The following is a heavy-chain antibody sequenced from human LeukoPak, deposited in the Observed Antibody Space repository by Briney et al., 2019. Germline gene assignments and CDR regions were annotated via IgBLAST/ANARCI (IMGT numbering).Heavy chain of an antibody. J-gene: IGHJ4*02. CDR2: IYSGGST. V-gene: IGHV3-53*01. CDR1: GFTVSSNC. Sequence: GGSLRLSCAASGFTVSSNCMSWVRQAPGKGLEWVSVIYSGGSTYYADSVKGRFTISRDNSKNTLFLQMNSLRAEDTAVYYCARKVAGARPFDYWGQGTLVTVSS. D-gene: IGHD6-6*01. CDR3: ARKVAGARPFDY.